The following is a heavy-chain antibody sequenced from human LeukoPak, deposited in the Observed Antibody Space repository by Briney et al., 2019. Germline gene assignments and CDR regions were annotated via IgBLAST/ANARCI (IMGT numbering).Heavy chain of an antibody. V-gene: IGHV1-46*01. CDR1: GYTFTSYY. CDR2: INPSGGST. Sequence: ASVKVSCKASGYTFTSYYMHWVRQAPGQGLEWMGIINPSGGSTSYAQKFQGRVTMTRDTSTSTVYMELSSLRSEDTAVYYCARVVFVPNYYYYGMDVWGQGTTVTVSS. CDR3: ARVVFVPNYYYYGMDV. J-gene: IGHJ6*02. D-gene: IGHD2-8*01.